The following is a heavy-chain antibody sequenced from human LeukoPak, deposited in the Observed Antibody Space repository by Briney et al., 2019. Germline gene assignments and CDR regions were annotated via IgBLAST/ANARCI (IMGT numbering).Heavy chain of an antibody. V-gene: IGHV3-11*01. Sequence: PGGSLRLSCAASGFTFSDYYMSWIRQAPGKGLEWGSYISSSGSAIYYADSVKGRFTISRDNAKNSLYLQMNSLRAEDTAVYYCARDRYYYDSSGSPDYWGQGTLVTVSS. CDR3: ARDRYYYDSSGSPDY. CDR1: GFTFSDYY. CDR2: ISSSGSAI. D-gene: IGHD3-22*01. J-gene: IGHJ4*02.